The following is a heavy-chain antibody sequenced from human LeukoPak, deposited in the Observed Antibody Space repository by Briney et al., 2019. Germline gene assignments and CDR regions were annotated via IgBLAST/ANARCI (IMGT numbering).Heavy chain of an antibody. CDR2: TYYRSKWYN. CDR3: APYTNSRTYFDN. D-gene: IGHD6-6*01. CDR1: GDSVSSNSST. J-gene: IGHJ4*02. V-gene: IGHV6-1*01. Sequence: SQTLSLTCAISGDSVSSNSSTWNWIRQSPSRGLEWLGRTYYRSKWYNDYAVSVKGRISINPDTSKNHFSLQLNSVTPEDTAVYYCAPYTNSRTYFDNWGQGTLVTVSS.